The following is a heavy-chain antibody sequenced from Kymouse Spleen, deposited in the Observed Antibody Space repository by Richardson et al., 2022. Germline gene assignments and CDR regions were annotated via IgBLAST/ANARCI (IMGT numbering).Heavy chain of an antibody. CDR3: ARDRDSSSWYYYYGMDV. D-gene: IGHD6-13*01. CDR2: INSDGSST. J-gene: IGHJ6*02. V-gene: IGHV3-74*01. CDR1: GFTFSSYW. Sequence: EVQLVESGGGLVQPGGSLRLSCAASGFTFSSYWMHWVRQAPGKGLVWVSRINSDGSSTSYADSVKGRFTISRDNAKNTLYLQMNSLRAEDTAVYYCARDRDSSSWYYYYGMDVWGQGTTVTVSS.